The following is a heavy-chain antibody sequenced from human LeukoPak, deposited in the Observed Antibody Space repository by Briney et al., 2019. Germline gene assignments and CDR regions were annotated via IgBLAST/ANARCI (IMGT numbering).Heavy chain of an antibody. CDR1: GYTFTGYY. D-gene: IGHD1-1*01. Sequence: GASVKVSCKASGYTFTGYYMHWVRQAPGQGLEWMGRINPNSGGTNYVQKFQGRVTMTRDTSISTAYMELSRLRSDDTAVYYCARYNIPYYFDYWGQGTLVTVSS. CDR2: INPNSGGT. CDR3: ARYNIPYYFDY. V-gene: IGHV1-2*06. J-gene: IGHJ4*02.